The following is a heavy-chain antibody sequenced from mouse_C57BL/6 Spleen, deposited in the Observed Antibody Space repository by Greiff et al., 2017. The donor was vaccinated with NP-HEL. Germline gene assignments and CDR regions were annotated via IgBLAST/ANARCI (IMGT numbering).Heavy chain of an antibody. CDR2: IYPGDGAT. V-gene: IGHV1-80*01. D-gene: IGHD1-1*01. CDR3: ARLFTAVVVDY. CDR1: GYSFSSYW. Sequence: VQLQQSGAELVKPGASVKISCKASGYSFSSYWMNWVKQRPGKGLEWIGQIYPGDGATYYNGKFKGKSTLTADKSSSTAYMQLSSLTSEDSAVYFCARLFTAVVVDYWGQGATLTVSS. J-gene: IGHJ2*01.